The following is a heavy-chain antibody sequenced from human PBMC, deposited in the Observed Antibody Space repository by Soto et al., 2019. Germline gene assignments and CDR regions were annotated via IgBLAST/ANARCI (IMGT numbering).Heavy chain of an antibody. CDR3: ARQIYDSDTGPNFQYYFDS. CDR1: GYSFAGYW. J-gene: IGHJ4*01. V-gene: IGHV5-10-1*01. Sequence: PGESLKISCKGSGYSFAGYWITWVRQKPGKGLEWMGRIDPSDSQTYYSPSFRGHVTISVTKSITTVFLQWSSLRASDTAMYYCARQIYDSDTGPNFQYYFDSWGHGALVTVSS. CDR2: IDPSDSQT. D-gene: IGHD3-22*01.